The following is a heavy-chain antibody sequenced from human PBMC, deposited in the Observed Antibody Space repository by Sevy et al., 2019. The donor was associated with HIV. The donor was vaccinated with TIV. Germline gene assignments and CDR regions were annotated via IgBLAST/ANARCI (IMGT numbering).Heavy chain of an antibody. D-gene: IGHD3-22*01. CDR2: IIPMFGTT. CDR3: TRGVTKIIGGGYYFDY. Sequence: ASVKVSCKASGVTFNSYAFHWVRQAPGQGLEWMGGIIPMFGTTDYAQKFQGRVTISEDESTSTVYMEQSSLRSEETAVYYCTRGVTKIIGGGYYFDYWGQGTLVTVSS. CDR1: GVTFNSYA. V-gene: IGHV1-69*13. J-gene: IGHJ4*02.